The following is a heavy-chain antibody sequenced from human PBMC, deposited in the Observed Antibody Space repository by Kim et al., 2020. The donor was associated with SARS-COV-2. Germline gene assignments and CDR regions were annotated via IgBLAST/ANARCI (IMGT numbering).Heavy chain of an antibody. D-gene: IGHD2-21*01. J-gene: IGHJ5*02. CDR3: ARSPAYHGFDP. V-gene: IGHV4-31*03. CDR1: GGSINSKDYY. Sequence: SETLSLTCTVSGGSINSKDYYWSWIRQHPGKGPEWIGFISYSGNTNYNPSLKSRVTISVDTSKNQFSLKLSSVTAADTAVYFCARSPAYHGFDPWGQGILVSVSS. CDR2: ISYSGNT.